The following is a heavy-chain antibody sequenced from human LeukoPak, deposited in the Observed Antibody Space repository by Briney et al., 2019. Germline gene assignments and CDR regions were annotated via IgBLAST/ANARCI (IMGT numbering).Heavy chain of an antibody. CDR1: GYSFTSYW. CDR3: ARPHYDSSGYYYFDY. J-gene: IGHJ4*02. CDR2: IYPGDSDT. V-gene: IGHV5-51*01. Sequence: PGESLKISCKGSGYSFTSYWIGWVRQMPGKGLEWMGIIYPGDSDTRYSSSFQGQVTISADKSISTAYLQWSSLKASDTAMYYCARPHYDSSGYYYFDYWGQGTLVTVSS. D-gene: IGHD3-22*01.